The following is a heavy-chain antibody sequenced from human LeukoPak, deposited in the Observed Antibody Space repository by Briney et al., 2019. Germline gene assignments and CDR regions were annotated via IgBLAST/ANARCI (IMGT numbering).Heavy chain of an antibody. J-gene: IGHJ6*03. D-gene: IGHD2-2*01. CDR3: ARRPSGAAAKSYYYMDV. Sequence: SETLSLTCTVSGGSISSYYWSWIRQPPGKGLEWIGYIYYTGSTNYNPSLKSRVTISVDTSKNQFSLKLSSVTAADTAVYYCARRPSGAAAKSYYYMDVWGKGTTVTVSS. CDR1: GGSISSYY. V-gene: IGHV4-59*12. CDR2: IYYTGST.